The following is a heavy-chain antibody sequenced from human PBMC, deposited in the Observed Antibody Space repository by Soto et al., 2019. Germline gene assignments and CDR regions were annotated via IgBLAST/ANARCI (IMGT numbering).Heavy chain of an antibody. CDR1: GYSFTSYW. V-gene: IGHV5-51*01. Sequence: GESLKISCKGSGYSFTSYWIGWVRQMPGKGLEWMGIIYPGDSDTRYSPSFQGQVTISADKSISTAYLQWSSLKASDTAMYYCARGNPEQLQPWWWCFDPWGQGTLVTVSS. CDR3: ARGNPEQLQPWWWCFDP. J-gene: IGHJ5*02. D-gene: IGHD2-21*01. CDR2: IYPGDSDT.